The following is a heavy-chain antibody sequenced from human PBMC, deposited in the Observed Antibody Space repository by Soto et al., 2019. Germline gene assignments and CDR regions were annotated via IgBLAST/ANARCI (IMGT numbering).Heavy chain of an antibody. D-gene: IGHD3-10*01. V-gene: IGHV3-15*01. Sequence: VGSLRLSCAASGFTFSNAWMSWVRQAPGKGLEWVGRIKSKTDGGTTDYAAPVKGRFTISRDDSKNTLYLQMNSLKTEDTAVYYCTTHLVLWLPYYFDYWGQGTLVTVSS. CDR2: IKSKTDGGTT. CDR3: TTHLVLWLPYYFDY. J-gene: IGHJ4*02. CDR1: GFTFSNAW.